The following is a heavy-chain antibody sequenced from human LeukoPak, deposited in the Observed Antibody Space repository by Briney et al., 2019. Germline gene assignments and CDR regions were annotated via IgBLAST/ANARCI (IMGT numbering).Heavy chain of an antibody. CDR2: ISNYIDKT. Sequence: ASVKVSCKAANHTFVNFGVNWVRQAPGQGLEWVGWISNYIDKTKYSEKFQDRVTMTIDTSTNTAYMELRNLRSDDTAIYYCARSGLRLTTRGFDPWGQGTLVTVSS. CDR1: NHTFVNFG. CDR3: ARSGLRLTTRGFDP. V-gene: IGHV1-18*01. J-gene: IGHJ5*02. D-gene: IGHD3/OR15-3a*01.